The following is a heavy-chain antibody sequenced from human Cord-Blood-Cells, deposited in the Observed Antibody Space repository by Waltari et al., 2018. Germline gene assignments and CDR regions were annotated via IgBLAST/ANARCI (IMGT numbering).Heavy chain of an antibody. V-gene: IGHV4-39*01. D-gene: IGHD6-13*01. Sequence: QLQLQDSGPGLVKPSETLSLTCTVSGGSISSSSYYWGWIRQPPGKGLEWIGSIYYSGTTYYNPCLKHRVTISVDTSKSQFSLKLSSVPAADTAVYYCATPFIAAAGTGPFDYWGQGTLVTVSS. CDR3: ATPFIAAAGTGPFDY. J-gene: IGHJ4*02. CDR2: IYYSGTT. CDR1: GGSISSSSYY.